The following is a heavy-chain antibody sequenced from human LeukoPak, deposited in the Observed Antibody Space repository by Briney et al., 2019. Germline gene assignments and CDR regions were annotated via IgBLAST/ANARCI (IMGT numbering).Heavy chain of an antibody. J-gene: IGHJ4*02. D-gene: IGHD5-18*01. CDR1: GYSFTSYW. Sequence: GESLKISFKGSGYSFTSYWIGWVRQMPGKGLEWMGIIYPGDSDTRYSPSFQGQVIVSADKSISTAYLQWSSLKASDTAMYYCARRLSLGSCGYYLDYWGQGTLVTVSS. V-gene: IGHV5-51*01. CDR3: ARRLSLGSCGYYLDY. CDR2: IYPGDSDT.